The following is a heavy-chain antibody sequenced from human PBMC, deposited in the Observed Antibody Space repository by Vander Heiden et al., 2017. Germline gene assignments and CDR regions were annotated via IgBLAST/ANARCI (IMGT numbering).Heavy chain of an antibody. CDR2: ISGSGGST. J-gene: IGHJ4*02. Sequence: EVQLLESGGGLVQPGGSLRLSCAASGFTVSSYAMSWVRQAPGKGLEWVSAISGSGGSTYYADSVKGRFTISRDNSKNTLYLQMNSLRAEDTAVYYCAKDRPRGIAVAGIFDYWGQGTLVTVSS. D-gene: IGHD6-19*01. CDR1: GFTVSSYA. V-gene: IGHV3-23*01. CDR3: AKDRPRGIAVAGIFDY.